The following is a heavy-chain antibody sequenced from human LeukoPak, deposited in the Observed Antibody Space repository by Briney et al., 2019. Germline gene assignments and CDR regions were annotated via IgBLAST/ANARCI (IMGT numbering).Heavy chain of an antibody. J-gene: IGHJ6*03. CDR3: ARTNVAENYYYMDV. Sequence: PSETLSLTCTVSGDSISSSSYFWGWIRQPPGKGLEWIGSIYYTGGTYYNPSLKSRITISVDTSKNQFSLKLSSVTAADTAVYYCARTNVAENYYYMDVWGKGTTVTISS. D-gene: IGHD1-14*01. CDR2: IYYTGGT. V-gene: IGHV4-39*07. CDR1: GDSISSSSYF.